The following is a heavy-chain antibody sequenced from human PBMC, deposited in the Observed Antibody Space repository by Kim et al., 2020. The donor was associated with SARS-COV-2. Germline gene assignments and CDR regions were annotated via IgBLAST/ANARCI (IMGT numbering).Heavy chain of an antibody. D-gene: IGHD3-9*01. CDR3: ARVRYYDILTGYYKSGMDV. V-gene: IGHV4-34*01. J-gene: IGHJ6*02. Sequence: SRVTISVDTSKNQFSLKLSSVTAADTAVYYCARVRYYDILTGYYKSGMDVWGQGTTVTVSS.